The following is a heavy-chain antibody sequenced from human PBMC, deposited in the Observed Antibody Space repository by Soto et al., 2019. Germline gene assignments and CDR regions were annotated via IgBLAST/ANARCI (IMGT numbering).Heavy chain of an antibody. D-gene: IGHD6-19*01. J-gene: IGHJ6*02. CDR3: ARAHSRRVNFKYSSGPPDYYHGVDV. Sequence: TLSLECSVYGGRISKYYMSWIRQPQGKGLEWIGYIHYSGSTSYNPSVKSRVTISVDNSKNTLYLQMNSLRAEDTAVYYCARAHSRRVNFKYSSGPPDYYHGVDVWGQGTTVTVSS. V-gene: IGHV4-59*12. CDR1: GGRISKYY. CDR2: IHYSGST.